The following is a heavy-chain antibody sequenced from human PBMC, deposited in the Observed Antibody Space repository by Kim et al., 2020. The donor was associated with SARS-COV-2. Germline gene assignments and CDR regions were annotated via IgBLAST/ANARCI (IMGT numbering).Heavy chain of an antibody. V-gene: IGHV3-48*03. J-gene: IGHJ5*02. CDR1: GFTFSNYE. CDR2: ISNSGTTI. D-gene: IGHD2-21*01. Sequence: GGSLRLSCAASGFTFSNYEINWVRQAPGKGLEWLSYISNSGTTIYYADPVKGRFIVSRDNAKNSLFLQMNSLRVEDTAVYYCARGTVGDTRGWFDPWGQGTLVTVSS. CDR3: ARGTVGDTRGWFDP.